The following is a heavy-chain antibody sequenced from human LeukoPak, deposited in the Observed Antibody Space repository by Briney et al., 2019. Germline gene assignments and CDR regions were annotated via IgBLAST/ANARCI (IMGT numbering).Heavy chain of an antibody. J-gene: IGHJ4*02. CDR3: ASNVDTAMVSGEW. D-gene: IGHD5-18*01. CDR1: GFTVSSNY. Sequence: EGSLRLSCAASGFTVSSNYMSWVRQAPGKGLEWVSVIYSGGSTYYADSVKGRFTISRDNSKNTLYLQMNSLRAEDTAVYYCASNVDTAMVSGEWWGQGTLVTVSS. V-gene: IGHV3-66*01. CDR2: IYSGGST.